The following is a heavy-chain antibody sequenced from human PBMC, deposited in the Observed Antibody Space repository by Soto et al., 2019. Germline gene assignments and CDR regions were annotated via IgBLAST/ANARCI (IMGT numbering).Heavy chain of an antibody. V-gene: IGHV2-5*02. Sequence: QITLKESGPTLVRPTQTLTLTCTYSGFSLSTSAVAVGWIRQPPGKALEWLAVIYGDDNKHYSPDLNSRLTITKDTSKNHVVLTMTNMDPVDTATYYCARRSQLASRCWFDPWGQGTLVTVSS. CDR2: IYGDDNK. J-gene: IGHJ5*02. D-gene: IGHD6-6*01. CDR1: GFSLSTSAVA. CDR3: ARRSQLASRCWFDP.